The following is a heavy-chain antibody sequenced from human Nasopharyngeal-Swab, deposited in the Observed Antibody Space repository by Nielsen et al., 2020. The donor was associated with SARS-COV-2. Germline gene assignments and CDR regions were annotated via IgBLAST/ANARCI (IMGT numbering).Heavy chain of an antibody. Sequence: GESLKISCAASGFTFSDYYTSWIRQAPGKGLEWVSYISSSGSMIYYADSVNGRFTISRDNAKNSLYLQMNSLRAEDTAVYYCARGLTIFDWFDPWGQGTLVSVSS. CDR2: ISSSGSMI. J-gene: IGHJ5*02. CDR1: GFTFSDYY. V-gene: IGHV3-11*04. CDR3: ARGLTIFDWFDP. D-gene: IGHD3-3*01.